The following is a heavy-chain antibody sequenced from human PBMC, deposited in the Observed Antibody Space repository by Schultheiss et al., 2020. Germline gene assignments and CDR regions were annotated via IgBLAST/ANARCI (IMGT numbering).Heavy chain of an antibody. Sequence: SETLSLTCAVSGGSISSSNWWSWVRQPPGKGLEWIGYIYYSGSTNYNPSLKSRVTISVDTSKNQFSLKLSSVTAADTAVYYCARDLPGGMDVWGQGTTVTVFS. CDR2: IYYSGST. CDR3: ARDLPGGMDV. V-gene: IGHV4-4*02. J-gene: IGHJ6*02. CDR1: GGSISSSNW.